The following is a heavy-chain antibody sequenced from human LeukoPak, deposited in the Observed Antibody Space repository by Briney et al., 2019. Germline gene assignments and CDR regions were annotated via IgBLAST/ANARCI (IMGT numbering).Heavy chain of an antibody. CDR2: INTAGNT. CDR3: TRVGAAYASGSYFSP. Sequence: PPGGSLRLSCAASGFTSSSYDMHWVRQTTGEGLEWVSGINTAGNTYYAGSVKGRFTISRENAKDSLFLQMNNLGAGDTAVYYCTRVGAAYASGSYFSPWGHGTLVTVSS. V-gene: IGHV3-13*01. J-gene: IGHJ5*02. D-gene: IGHD3-10*01. CDR1: GFTSSSYD.